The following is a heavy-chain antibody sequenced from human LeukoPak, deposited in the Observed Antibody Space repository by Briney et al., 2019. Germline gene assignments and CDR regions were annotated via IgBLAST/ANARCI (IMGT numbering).Heavy chain of an antibody. V-gene: IGHV3-48*01. J-gene: IGHJ6*03. CDR1: GFTFSSYS. CDR3: ARVGYDFWSGSKDYYYMDV. Sequence: PGRSLRLSCAASGFTFSSYSMNWVRQAPGKGLEWVSYISSSSSTIYYADSVKGRFTISRDNAKNLLYLQMNSLRAEDTAVYYCARVGYDFWSGSKDYYYMDVWGKGTTVTVSS. D-gene: IGHD3-3*01. CDR2: ISSSSSTI.